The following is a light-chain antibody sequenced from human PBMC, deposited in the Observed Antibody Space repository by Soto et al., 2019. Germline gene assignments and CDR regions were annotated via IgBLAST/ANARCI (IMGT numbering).Light chain of an antibody. Sequence: EIVLTQSPATLSLSPGERATLSCRASQSVSSYLAWYQQKPGQAPRLLIYDASNRATGIPARFSGSGSGTDVTLTISRLEPEDLAVYYCQHRSNWLAFGGGTKVEIK. CDR1: QSVSSY. CDR2: DAS. J-gene: IGKJ4*01. V-gene: IGKV3-11*01. CDR3: QHRSNWLA.